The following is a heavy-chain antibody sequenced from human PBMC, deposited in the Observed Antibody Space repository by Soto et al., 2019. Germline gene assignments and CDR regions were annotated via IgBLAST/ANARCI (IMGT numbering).Heavy chain of an antibody. Sequence: SETLSLTYTVSGGSISSYYWSWIRQPPGKGLEWIGYIYYSGSTNYNPSLKSRVTISVDTSKNQFSLKLSSVTAADTAVYYCARATAAGGGGWLDYWGQGTLVTVSS. CDR3: ARATAAGGGGWLDY. J-gene: IGHJ4*02. V-gene: IGHV4-59*01. D-gene: IGHD6-13*01. CDR2: IYYSGST. CDR1: GGSISSYY.